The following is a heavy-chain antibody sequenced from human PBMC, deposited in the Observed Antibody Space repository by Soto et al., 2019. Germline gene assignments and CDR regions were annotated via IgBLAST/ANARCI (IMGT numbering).Heavy chain of an antibody. CDR3: ARVFYYYILTGKSYHMYV. CDR2: ISGSGGST. D-gene: IGHD3-9*01. V-gene: IGHV3-23*01. Sequence: VQLLESGGDLVQPGGSLRLSCEASGFTFSNYAMSWVRQAPGKGLEWVSVISGSGGSTNYADSAKSRFTISRDNSMDTLYLERNSLRAEDTAVYYFARVFYYYILTGKSYHMYVWGQGTTVIVSS. CDR1: GFTFSNYA. J-gene: IGHJ6*02.